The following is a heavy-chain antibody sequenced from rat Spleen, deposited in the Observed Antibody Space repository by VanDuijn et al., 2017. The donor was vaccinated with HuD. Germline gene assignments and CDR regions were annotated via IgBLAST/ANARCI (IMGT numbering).Heavy chain of an antibody. CDR3: AASYYGHWMDA. CDR1: GFTFNNYW. V-gene: IGHV5-31*01. Sequence: EVQLVESGGGLVQPGRSLKLSCVASGFTFNNYWMTWIRQAPGKGLEWVATISFDGRKNFFRDSVKGRFTISRDNAKSTLYLQMDSLRSEDTATYYCAASYYGHWMDAWGQGASVTVSS. CDR2: ISFDGRKN. J-gene: IGHJ4*01. D-gene: IGHD1-7*01.